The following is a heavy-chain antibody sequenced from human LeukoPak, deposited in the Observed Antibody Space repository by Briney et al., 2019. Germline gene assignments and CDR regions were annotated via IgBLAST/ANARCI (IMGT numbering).Heavy chain of an antibody. V-gene: IGHV3-53*01. D-gene: IGHD3-22*01. J-gene: IGHJ3*02. CDR3: GRPLSYYSDSSGDNAFDI. CDR2: IYSDNT. Sequence: GGSLRLSCSVSGFTVSSNSMSWGRQAPGKGLEWVSFIYSDNTHSSDSVKGRFTISRDNSKNTLYLQMNSLRAEGTAVYYCGRPLSYYSDSSGDNAFDIWGQGTMVTVSS. CDR1: GFTVSSNS.